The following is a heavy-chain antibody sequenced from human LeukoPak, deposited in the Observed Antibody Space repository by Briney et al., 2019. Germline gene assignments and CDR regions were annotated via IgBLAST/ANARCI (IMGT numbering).Heavy chain of an antibody. J-gene: IGHJ4*02. D-gene: IGHD5-12*01. Sequence: GGSLRLSCAASGFTVSSSYMSWVRQAPGKGLEWVSVIYSGGSTYYADSVKGRFTISRDNSENTLYLQMNSLRAEDTAVYYCAREYSGYEYYFDYWGQGTLVTVSS. V-gene: IGHV3-66*01. CDR3: AREYSGYEYYFDY. CDR1: GFTVSSSY. CDR2: IYSGGST.